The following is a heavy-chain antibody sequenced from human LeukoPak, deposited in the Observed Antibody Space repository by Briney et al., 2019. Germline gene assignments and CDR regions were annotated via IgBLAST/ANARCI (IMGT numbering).Heavy chain of an antibody. D-gene: IGHD2-2*01. Sequence: PGGSLRLSCAASGFVFSSNSMIWVRQAPGKGLEWVSYIGSSSSTIYYADSVKGRFTISRDNAKNSLYLQMNSLRAEDTAVYYCARDPGCSSTSCSAWFDPWGQGTLVTVSS. CDR1: GFVFSSNS. CDR2: IGSSSSTI. J-gene: IGHJ5*02. CDR3: ARDPGCSSTSCSAWFDP. V-gene: IGHV3-48*04.